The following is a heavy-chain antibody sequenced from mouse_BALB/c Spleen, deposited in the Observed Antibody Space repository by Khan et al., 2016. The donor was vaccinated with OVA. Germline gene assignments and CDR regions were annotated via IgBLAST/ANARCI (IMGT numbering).Heavy chain of an antibody. J-gene: IGHJ4*01. Sequence: QVQLKQSGPELKKPGETVKISCKASGYTFTKNGMNWVKQAPGKGLKWMGWINTNTGEPTYAEEFKGRFAFSLDTSASTAYLQINNLKNEDTGTYFCARSRWLLPAMDYWGQGTSVTVSS. CDR1: GYTFTKNG. CDR3: ARSRWLLPAMDY. V-gene: IGHV9-3*02. CDR2: INTNTGEP. D-gene: IGHD2-3*01.